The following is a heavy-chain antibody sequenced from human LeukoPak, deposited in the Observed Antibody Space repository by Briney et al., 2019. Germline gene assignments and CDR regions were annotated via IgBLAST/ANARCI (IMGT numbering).Heavy chain of an antibody. D-gene: IGHD5-24*01. CDR2: ISSTSSSI. CDR1: GFTFSSYT. J-gene: IGHJ5*02. Sequence: GGSLRLSCAASGFTFSSYTMNWVRQAPVKGLEWMSSISSTSSSIYYADSVKGRFTISRDNAKNSLYLQMNSLRAEDTAVYYCASSQTLEAWGQGTLVTVSS. V-gene: IGHV3-21*01. CDR3: ASSQTLEA.